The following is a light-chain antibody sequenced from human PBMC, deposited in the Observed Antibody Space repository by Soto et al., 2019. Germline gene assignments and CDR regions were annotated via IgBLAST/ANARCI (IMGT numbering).Light chain of an antibody. J-gene: IGLJ2*01. Sequence: VLTQPPSVSVAPGQTARITCGGNNIGSKSVHWYQQRPGQAPVLVVYDDNDRPSGIPERFSGSNSGNTATLTISRVEAGDEADYYCQVWDSSSDHKVFGGGTQLTVL. CDR3: QVWDSSSDHKV. CDR2: DDN. V-gene: IGLV3-21*02. CDR1: NIGSKS.